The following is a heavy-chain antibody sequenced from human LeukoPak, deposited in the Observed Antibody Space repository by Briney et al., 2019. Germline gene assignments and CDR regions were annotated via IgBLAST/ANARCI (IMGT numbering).Heavy chain of an antibody. Sequence: SETLSLTCTVSGGSISTINDYWNWIRQPAGKGLEWIGRMYTSGSSNFSPSLKSRVTISVDTSKNQVPLKLTSVTAADTAIYYCARATAWIDAFDFWGQGTMVTVSS. D-gene: IGHD5-12*01. CDR1: GGSISTINDY. CDR3: ARATAWIDAFDF. J-gene: IGHJ3*01. V-gene: IGHV4-61*02. CDR2: MYTSGSS.